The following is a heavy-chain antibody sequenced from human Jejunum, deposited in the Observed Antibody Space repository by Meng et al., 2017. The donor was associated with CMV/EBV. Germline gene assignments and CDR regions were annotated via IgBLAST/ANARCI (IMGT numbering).Heavy chain of an antibody. CDR2: IYYSGST. J-gene: IGHJ6*02. Sequence: WIRQPPGKGLEWIGSIYYSGSTYYNPSLKSRVTISVDTSKNQFSLKLSSVTAADTAVYYCARDSITAGYCSSTSCKNYYYYGMDVWGQGTTGTVSS. CDR3: ARDSITAGYCSSTSCKNYYYYGMDV. V-gene: IGHV4-39*07. D-gene: IGHD2-2*01.